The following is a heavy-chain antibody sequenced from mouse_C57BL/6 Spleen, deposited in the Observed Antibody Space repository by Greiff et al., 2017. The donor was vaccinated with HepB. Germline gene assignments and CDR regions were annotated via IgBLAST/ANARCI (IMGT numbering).Heavy chain of an antibody. CDR3: ARYDPQGYFDY. D-gene: IGHD2-3*01. J-gene: IGHJ2*01. V-gene: IGHV1-50*01. Sequence: VQLQQPGAELVKPGASVKLSCKASGYTFTSYWMQWVKQRPGQGLEWIGEIDPSYSYTNYNQKFKGKATLTVDKTSSTAYMRLSSLTSEDSAVYYYARYDPQGYFDYWGQGTTLTVSS. CDR1: GYTFTSYW. CDR2: IDPSYSYT.